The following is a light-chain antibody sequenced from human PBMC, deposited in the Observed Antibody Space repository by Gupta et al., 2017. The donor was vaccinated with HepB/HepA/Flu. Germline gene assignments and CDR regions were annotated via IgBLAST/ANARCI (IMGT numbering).Light chain of an antibody. J-gene: IGKJ2*02. CDR1: QGISSY. Sequence: AIPMTQSPSSFSASTGDRVTITCRASQGISSYLAWYQQKPGKAPKLLIYAASTVQSGIPSRFSGSGSGTDFTLTISCLQSEDFATYYCQQYDSWPRTFGQGTKVEIK. CDR2: AAS. V-gene: IGKV1-8*01. CDR3: QQYDSWPRT.